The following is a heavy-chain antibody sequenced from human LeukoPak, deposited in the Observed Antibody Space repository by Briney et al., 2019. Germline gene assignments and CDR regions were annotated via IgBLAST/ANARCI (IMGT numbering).Heavy chain of an antibody. D-gene: IGHD4-17*01. CDR2: IIPIFGTA. Sequence: GASVKVSRKASGGTFSSYAISWVRQAPGQGLEWMGGIIPIFGTANYAQKFQGRVTITADESTSTAYMELSSLRSEDTAVYYCARDRGPTRYDDSYLNWFDPWGQGTLVTVSS. CDR1: GGTFSSYA. V-gene: IGHV1-69*13. J-gene: IGHJ5*02. CDR3: ARDRGPTRYDDSYLNWFDP.